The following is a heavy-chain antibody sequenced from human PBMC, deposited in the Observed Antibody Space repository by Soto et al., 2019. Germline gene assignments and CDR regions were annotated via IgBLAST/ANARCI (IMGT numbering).Heavy chain of an antibody. D-gene: IGHD3-22*01. CDR3: ARLDSSGYFHGY. Sequence: ASVKVSCKASGYTFTSYYMHWVRQAPGQGLEWMGIINPSGGSTSYAQKFQGRATMTRGTSTSTVYMELSSLRSEDTAVYYCARLDSSGYFHGYWGQGTLVTVSS. CDR1: GYTFTSYY. V-gene: IGHV1-46*01. J-gene: IGHJ4*02. CDR2: INPSGGST.